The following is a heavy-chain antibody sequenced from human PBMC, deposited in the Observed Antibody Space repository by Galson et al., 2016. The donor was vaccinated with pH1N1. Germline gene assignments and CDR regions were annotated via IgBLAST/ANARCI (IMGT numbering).Heavy chain of an antibody. CDR3: ARDPGRPRLFYMDV. D-gene: IGHD1-26*01. CDR2: ISSSSTRI. CDR1: TFTFSRHG. Sequence: SLRLSCAASTFTFSRHGMNWVRQAPGKGLEWISYISSSSTRIFYADSVKGRFTISRDNAKNSLYLHMNSLSAEDTAVYYCARDPGRPRLFYMDVWGKGTTVTVSS. J-gene: IGHJ6*03. V-gene: IGHV3-48*04.